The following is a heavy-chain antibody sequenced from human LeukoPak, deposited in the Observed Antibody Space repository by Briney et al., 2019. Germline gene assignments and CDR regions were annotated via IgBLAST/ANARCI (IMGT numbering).Heavy chain of an antibody. D-gene: IGHD3-10*01. Sequence: PSETLSLTCAVYVGSFSGYYWSWIRQPPGKGLEWIGEINHSGSTDYNSSLKSRVTISVDTSKNQFSLKLSSVTAADAAVYYCARGYYGSGSHCCHMDVWGKGTTITVS. V-gene: IGHV4-34*01. CDR3: ARGYYGSGSHCCHMDV. CDR1: VGSFSGYY. J-gene: IGHJ6*03. CDR2: INHSGST.